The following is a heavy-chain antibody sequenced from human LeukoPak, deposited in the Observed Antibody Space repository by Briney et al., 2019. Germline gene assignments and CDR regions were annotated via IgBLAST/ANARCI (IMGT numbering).Heavy chain of an antibody. CDR3: ARGRRSYWFDP. D-gene: IGHD3-10*01. J-gene: IGHJ5*02. CDR1: GYTFNAYY. Sequence: ASVKVSCKASGYTFNAYYIHWLRQAPGQGLEWMGWINPNSGGTNYAQKFQGRVTMTRDTSISTAYMELSRLRSDDTAVYYCARGRRSYWFDPWGQGTLVTVSS. V-gene: IGHV1-2*02. CDR2: INPNSGGT.